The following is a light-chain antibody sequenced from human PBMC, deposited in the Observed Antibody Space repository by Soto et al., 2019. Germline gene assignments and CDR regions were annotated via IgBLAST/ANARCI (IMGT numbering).Light chain of an antibody. J-gene: IGLJ2*01. CDR3: STYTSASTS. V-gene: IGLV2-14*01. Sequence: QSALTQPASVSGSPGQSITISCTGTSSDVGAKNYVSWYQQVPGTAPKLLIYEVIKRPSGISPRFSGSKAGNTASLTISGLQADDEADYFCSTYTSASTSFGGGTKVTVL. CDR1: SSDVGAKNY. CDR2: EVI.